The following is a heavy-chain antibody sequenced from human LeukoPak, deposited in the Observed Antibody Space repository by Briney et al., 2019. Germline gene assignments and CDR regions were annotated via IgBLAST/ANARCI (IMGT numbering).Heavy chain of an antibody. CDR1: GFTFSSYG. CDR3: AKYRSYYGSGIDY. V-gene: IGHV3-30*02. CDR2: TQYDGSYK. J-gene: IGHJ4*02. D-gene: IGHD3-10*01. Sequence: GVSLRLSCAASGFTFSSYGTHWVRQAPGKGLEWVAFTQYDGSYKHYADSVKGRFTVSRDNSKNTLYLQMNSLRAEDTAVYYCAKYRSYYGSGIDYWGQGTLVTVSS.